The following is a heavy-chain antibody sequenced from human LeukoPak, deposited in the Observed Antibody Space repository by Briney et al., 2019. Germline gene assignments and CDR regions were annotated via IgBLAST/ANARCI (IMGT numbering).Heavy chain of an antibody. D-gene: IGHD1-26*01. CDR2: IIPIFDTT. J-gene: IGHJ4*02. V-gene: IGHV1-69*13. CDR1: GGTLTSYA. Sequence: ASVKVSCKASGGTLTSYAISWVRQAPGQGLEWMGGIIPIFDTTNYAQKFQGRVTITADESTSTAYMELSSLRSEDTAVYYCAKDQRWESPHYLDSWGQGTLVTVSS. CDR3: AKDQRWESPHYLDS.